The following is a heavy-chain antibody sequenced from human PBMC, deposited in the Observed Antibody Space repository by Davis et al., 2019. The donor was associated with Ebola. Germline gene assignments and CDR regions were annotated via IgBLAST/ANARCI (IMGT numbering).Heavy chain of an antibody. Sequence: MPSETLSLTCAVYGGSFSGYYWSWIRQPPGKGLEWIGYIYYSGSTNYNPSLKSRVTISVDTSKNQFSLKLSSVTAADTAVYYCARHRIAAAGTGFDYWGQGTLVTVSS. CDR2: IYYSGST. D-gene: IGHD6-13*01. V-gene: IGHV4-59*08. CDR3: ARHRIAAAGTGFDY. CDR1: GGSFSGYY. J-gene: IGHJ4*02.